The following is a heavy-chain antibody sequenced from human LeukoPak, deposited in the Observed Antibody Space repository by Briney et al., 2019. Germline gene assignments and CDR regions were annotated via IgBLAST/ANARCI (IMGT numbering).Heavy chain of an antibody. J-gene: IGHJ4*02. CDR3: ARGPSSWFRTQLDY. V-gene: IGHV3-64*01. Sequence: GGSLRLSCAASGFTFSSYAMHWVRQAPGKGLEYVSAISSNGGSTYYANSVKGRFTISRDNSKNTLYLQMGSLRAEDMAVYYCARGPSSWFRTQLDYWGQGTLVTVSS. CDR1: GFTFSSYA. D-gene: IGHD3-10*01. CDR2: ISSNGGST.